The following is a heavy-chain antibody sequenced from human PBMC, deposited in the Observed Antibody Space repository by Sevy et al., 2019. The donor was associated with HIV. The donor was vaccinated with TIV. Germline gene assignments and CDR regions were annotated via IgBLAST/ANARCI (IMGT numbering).Heavy chain of an antibody. CDR1: GCSLTGLS. V-gene: IGHV1-24*01. D-gene: IGHD3-22*01. Sequence: ASVKVSCKVSGCSLTGLSMHWVRQAPGKGLEWMGSFDPEDGERIYAQKLEGRVTMTEDTSADTAYMELNSLRFEDTAVYYCATTKDYYESSGCPFDYWGQGTLVTVSS. J-gene: IGHJ4*02. CDR2: FDPEDGER. CDR3: ATTKDYYESSGCPFDY.